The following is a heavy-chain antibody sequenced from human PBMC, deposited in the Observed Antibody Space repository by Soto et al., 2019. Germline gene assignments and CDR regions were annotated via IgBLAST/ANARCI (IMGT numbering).Heavy chain of an antibody. CDR2: VGSDGGST. J-gene: IGHJ4*02. D-gene: IGHD3-10*01. CDR3: AKDVCGSGTFCHFDY. V-gene: IGHV3-23*01. Sequence: EVQLLESGGGLVQPGGSLRLSCAASEFTFTSYAMSWVRQAPGKGLEWVSAVGSDGGSTYYADSVRGRFTVSRDNSHSTLYLQMNTLRAEDTAVYYCAKDVCGSGTFCHFDYWGQGTLVTVSS. CDR1: EFTFTSYA.